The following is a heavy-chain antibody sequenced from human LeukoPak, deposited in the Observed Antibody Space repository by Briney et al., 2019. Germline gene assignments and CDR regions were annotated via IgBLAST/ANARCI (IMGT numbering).Heavy chain of an antibody. CDR1: GGSFSGYY. J-gene: IGHJ5*02. D-gene: IGHD3-16*01. V-gene: IGHV4-34*01. CDR3: ARAFTSPGGFDP. CDR2: INHSGST. Sequence: PSETLSLTCAVYGGSFSGYYWSWIRQPPGKGLEWIGEINHSGSTNYNPSLKSRVAISVDTSKNQFSLKLSSVTAADTAVYYCARAFTSPGGFDPWGQGTLVTVSP.